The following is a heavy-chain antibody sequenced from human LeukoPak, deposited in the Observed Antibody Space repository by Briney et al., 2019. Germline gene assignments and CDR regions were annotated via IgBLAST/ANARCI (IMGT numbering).Heavy chain of an antibody. D-gene: IGHD3-3*01. V-gene: IGHV3-30-3*01. J-gene: IGHJ6*03. CDR1: GFTFSSYA. Sequence: GRSLRLSCAASGFTFSSYAMHWVRQAPGKGLEWVAVISYDGSNKYYADSVKGRFTISRDNAKNSLYLQMNSLRAEDTAVYYCARLDYDFWSGYGYYYYMDVWGKGTTVTVSS. CDR2: ISYDGSNK. CDR3: ARLDYDFWSGYGYYYYMDV.